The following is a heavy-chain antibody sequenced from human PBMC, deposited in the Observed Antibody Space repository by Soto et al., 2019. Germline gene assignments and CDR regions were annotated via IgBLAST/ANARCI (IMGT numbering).Heavy chain of an antibody. CDR2: IFYSGGT. CDR3: ARRGCSGYPFDP. CDR1: GDSISTSDYY. J-gene: IGHJ5*02. V-gene: IGHV4-39*01. D-gene: IGHD6-19*01. Sequence: AETLSLTCTVSGDSISTSDYYWGWIRQAQGEGLEWVGNIFYSGGTYDNPSMKSRVTISVDTSKNQFSLKLNSSTAAATAVYFCARRGCSGYPFDPWGQGTLVTVSS.